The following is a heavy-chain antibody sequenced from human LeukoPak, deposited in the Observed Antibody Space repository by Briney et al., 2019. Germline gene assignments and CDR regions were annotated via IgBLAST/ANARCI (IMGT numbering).Heavy chain of an antibody. J-gene: IGHJ4*02. CDR3: AKDLPDRYSLEY. D-gene: IGHD2-15*01. CDR1: GFTFGNYA. V-gene: IGHV3-30*02. CDR2: TNYDGSDR. Sequence: GGSLRLSRAASGFTFGNYAMYWVRQAPGKGLEWVAFTNYDGSDRCYADSVKGRFTVSRDNPRNTLYLQMNSLRTEDTAVYYCAKDLPDRYSLEYWGQGTMVTVPS.